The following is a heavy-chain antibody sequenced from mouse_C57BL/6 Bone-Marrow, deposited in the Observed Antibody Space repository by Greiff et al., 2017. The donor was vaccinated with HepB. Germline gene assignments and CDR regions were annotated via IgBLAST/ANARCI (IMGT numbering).Heavy chain of an antibody. CDR1: GYTFTSYW. D-gene: IGHD4-1*01. J-gene: IGHJ1*03. CDR2: IDPNSGGT. Sequence: QVQLKQPGAELVKPGASVKLSCKASGYTFTSYWMHWVKQRPGRGLEWIGRIDPNSGGTKYNEKFKSKATLTVDKPSSTAYMQLSSLTSEDSAVYYCARRGASNFYWYFDVWGTGTTVTVSS. V-gene: IGHV1-72*01. CDR3: ARRGASNFYWYFDV.